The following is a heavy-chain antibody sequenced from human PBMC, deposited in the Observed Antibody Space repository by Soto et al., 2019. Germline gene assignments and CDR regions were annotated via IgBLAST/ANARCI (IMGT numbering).Heavy chain of an antibody. CDR3: ARWSGDY. CDR2: IWYDGSNK. Sequence: GGSLRLSCVASGFTFSSFGMHWVRQAPGKGLEWVAVIWYDGSNKYYADSVKGRFTISRDNSKNTLYLQMNSLRAEDTAVYYCARWSGDYWGQGTLVTVSS. D-gene: IGHD3-3*01. CDR1: GFTFSSFG. J-gene: IGHJ4*02. V-gene: IGHV3-33*01.